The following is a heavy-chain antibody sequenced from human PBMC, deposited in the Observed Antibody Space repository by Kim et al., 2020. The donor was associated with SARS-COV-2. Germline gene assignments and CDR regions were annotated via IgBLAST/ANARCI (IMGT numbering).Heavy chain of an antibody. Sequence: ASVKVSCRASGYIFTAYYIYWLRQAPGQGLEWLGWINSNNGVTEYAQKFQDRVTMTTDTSVRKVYMELNSLRSDDPAVYYCARADPLGSGFPYYFFDHWGQGALVTVSS. D-gene: IGHD6-25*01. J-gene: IGHJ4*02. CDR2: INSNNGVT. CDR3: ARADPLGSGFPYYFFDH. V-gene: IGHV1-2*02. CDR1: GYIFTAYY.